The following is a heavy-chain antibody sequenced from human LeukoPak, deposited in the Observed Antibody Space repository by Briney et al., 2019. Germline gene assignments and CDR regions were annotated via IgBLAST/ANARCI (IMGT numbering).Heavy chain of an antibody. Sequence: SVTLSLTCTVSGGSISSYYWSWIRRPPGKGLEWIGYIYYTGSTNYNPSLKSRVTISVDTSKNQFSLRLRSVSAADTAVYYCARGLQWELLGAFDIWGQGTMVTVSS. J-gene: IGHJ3*02. V-gene: IGHV4-59*01. CDR1: GGSISSYY. CDR3: ARGLQWELLGAFDI. CDR2: IYYTGST. D-gene: IGHD1-26*01.